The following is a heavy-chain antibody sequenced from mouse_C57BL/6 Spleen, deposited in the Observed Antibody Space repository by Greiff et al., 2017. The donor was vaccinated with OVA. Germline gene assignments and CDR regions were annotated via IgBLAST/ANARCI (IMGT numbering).Heavy chain of an antibody. CDR2: IDPETGGT. CDR1: GYTFTDYE. V-gene: IGHV1-15*01. D-gene: IGHD2-2*01. CDR3: TRGGGYPYYAMDY. Sequence: LVESGAELVRPGASVTLSCKASGYTFTDYEMHWVKQTPVHGLEWIGAIDPETGGTAYNQKFKGKAILTADKSSSTAYMELRSLTSEDSAVYYCTRGGGYPYYAMDYWGQGTSVTVSS. J-gene: IGHJ4*01.